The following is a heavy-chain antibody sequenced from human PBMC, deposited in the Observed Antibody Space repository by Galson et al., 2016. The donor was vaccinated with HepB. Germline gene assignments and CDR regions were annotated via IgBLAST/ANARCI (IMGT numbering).Heavy chain of an antibody. V-gene: IGHV3-72*01. Sequence: SLRLSCAASGFGFSDHYMDWVRQAPGKGLEWVGRIRKRSNGYTTEYGASVKGRFSVSRDDSENSMYLQMDSLKSEDTAVYYCARVTSFIRDIGTLDLWGRGTLVTVSS. CDR1: GFGFSDHY. D-gene: IGHD5-12*01. CDR3: ARVTSFIRDIGTLDL. CDR2: IRKRSNGYTT. J-gene: IGHJ3*01.